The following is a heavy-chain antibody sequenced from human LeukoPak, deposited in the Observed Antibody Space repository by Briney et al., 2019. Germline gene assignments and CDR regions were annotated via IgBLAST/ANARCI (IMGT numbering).Heavy chain of an antibody. D-gene: IGHD3-9*01. CDR3: AKDLQFHYDILTGYFTPGNWFDP. J-gene: IGHJ5*02. CDR2: ISYDGSNK. Sequence: PGGSLRLSCAASGFTLSGYGMHWVRQAPGRGLEWLAVISYDGSNKYYADSVKGRFSIYRDNSKNTLYLQMNSLRAVDTAVYYCAKDLQFHYDILTGYFTPGNWFDPWGQGTLVTVSS. V-gene: IGHV3-30*18. CDR1: GFTLSGYG.